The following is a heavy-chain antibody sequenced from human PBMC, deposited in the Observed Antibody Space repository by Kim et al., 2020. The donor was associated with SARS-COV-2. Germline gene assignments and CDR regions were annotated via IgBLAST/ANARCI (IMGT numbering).Heavy chain of an antibody. CDR3: ARKGGYSGYDFFDY. V-gene: IGHV3-30*07. D-gene: IGHD5-12*01. Sequence: DSVKGRFTISRDNSKNTLYLQMNSLRAEDTAVYYCARKGGYSGYDFFDYWGQGTLVTVSS. J-gene: IGHJ4*02.